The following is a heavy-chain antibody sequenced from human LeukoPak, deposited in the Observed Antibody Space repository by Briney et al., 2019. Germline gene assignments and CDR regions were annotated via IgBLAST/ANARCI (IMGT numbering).Heavy chain of an antibody. CDR2: ISSSSSYI. D-gene: IGHD3-10*01. CDR3: ARDRGVALDY. V-gene: IGHV3-21*01. Sequence: GGSLRLSCAASGFTFSSYSMNWVRQAPGKGLEWVSSISSSSSYIYYADSVKGRFTISRDNAKNALYLQMNSLRAEDTAVYYCARDRGVALDYWGQGTLVIVSS. CDR1: GFTFSSYS. J-gene: IGHJ4*02.